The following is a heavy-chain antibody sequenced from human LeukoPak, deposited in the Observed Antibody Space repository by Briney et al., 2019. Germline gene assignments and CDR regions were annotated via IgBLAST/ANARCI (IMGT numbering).Heavy chain of an antibody. J-gene: IGHJ4*02. CDR3: AKHKENYGDSCLDDY. D-gene: IGHD4-17*01. Sequence: GGSLRLSCAASGFIFSSYNMNWVRQAPGKGLEWVSSISSSSSYIDHADSVKGRFTISRDNAKNSLYLQMNSLRAEDTAVYYCAKHKENYGDSCLDDYWGQGTLVTVSS. CDR1: GFIFSSYN. CDR2: ISSSSSYI. V-gene: IGHV3-21*04.